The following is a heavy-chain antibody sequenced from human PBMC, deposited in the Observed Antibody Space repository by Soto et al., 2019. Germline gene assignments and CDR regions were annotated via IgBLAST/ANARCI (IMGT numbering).Heavy chain of an antibody. Sequence: ASVKVSCKASGYTFTSYSMHWVRQAPGQGLEWMGIINPSSGRTSYAQNFQGRVTMTSDTSTSIVYMEMSSLKSEDTAVYYCARDHLILPAHDFFYGSDVWGRGATVTVSS. V-gene: IGHV1-46*01. CDR1: GYTFTSYS. CDR3: ARDHLILPAHDFFYGSDV. J-gene: IGHJ6*02. CDR2: INPSSGRT. D-gene: IGHD2-21*02.